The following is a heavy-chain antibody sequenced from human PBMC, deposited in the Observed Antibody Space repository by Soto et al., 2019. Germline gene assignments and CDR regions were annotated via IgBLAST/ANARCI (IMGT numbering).Heavy chain of an antibody. J-gene: IGHJ6*02. D-gene: IGHD3-10*01. Sequence: QVQLVESGGGVVQPGRSLRLSCAASGFTFSSYGMHWVRQAPGKGLEWVAVISYDGSNKYYADSVKGRFTISRDNSKNTLYLQMNSLRAEDTAVYYCASLRGDYYYYGMDVWGQGTTVTVSS. CDR3: ASLRGDYYYYGMDV. CDR2: ISYDGSNK. V-gene: IGHV3-30*03. CDR1: GFTFSSYG.